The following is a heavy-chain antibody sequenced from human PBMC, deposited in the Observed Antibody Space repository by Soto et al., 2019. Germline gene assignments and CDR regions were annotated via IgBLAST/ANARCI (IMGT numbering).Heavy chain of an antibody. CDR2: ISSNGGST. CDR1: GFTFSSYA. V-gene: IGHV3-64D*06. CDR3: VKDDGYDFWSGSPFGY. J-gene: IGHJ4*02. D-gene: IGHD3-3*01. Sequence: LRLSCSASGFTFSSYAMHWVRQAPGKGLEYVSAISSNGGSTYYADSVKGRFTISRDNSKNTLYLQMSSLRAEDTAVYYCVKDDGYDFWSGSPFGYWGQGTLVTVSS.